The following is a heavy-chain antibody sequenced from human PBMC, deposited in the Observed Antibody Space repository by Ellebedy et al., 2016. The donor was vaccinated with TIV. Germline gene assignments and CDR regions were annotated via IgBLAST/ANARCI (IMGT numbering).Heavy chain of an antibody. CDR3: ARLIGKDSMIDYYYNGMDV. J-gene: IGHJ6*02. Sequence: GGSLRLSCKGSGYSFTTYWISWVRQMPGKGLEWMGRIDPSDSYTNYSPSFQGHVTISADKSISTAYLQWSSLKASDTAMYYCARLIGKDSMIDYYYNGMDVWGQGTTVTVSS. CDR2: IDPSDSYT. D-gene: IGHD3-22*01. V-gene: IGHV5-10-1*01. CDR1: GYSFTTYW.